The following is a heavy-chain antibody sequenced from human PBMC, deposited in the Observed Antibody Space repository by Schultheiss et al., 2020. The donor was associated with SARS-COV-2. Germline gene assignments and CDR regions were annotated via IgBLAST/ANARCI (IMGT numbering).Heavy chain of an antibody. CDR2: ISSSSSYI. Sequence: GESLKISCAASGFTFSSYSMNWVRQAPGKGLEWVSSISSSSSYIYYADSVKGRFTISRDNAKNSLYLQMNSLRAEDTAVYYCARDSGDPYYDYVWGSYRPPDYWGQGTLVTVSS. J-gene: IGHJ4*02. D-gene: IGHD3-16*02. V-gene: IGHV3-21*01. CDR1: GFTFSSYS. CDR3: ARDSGDPYYDYVWGSYRPPDY.